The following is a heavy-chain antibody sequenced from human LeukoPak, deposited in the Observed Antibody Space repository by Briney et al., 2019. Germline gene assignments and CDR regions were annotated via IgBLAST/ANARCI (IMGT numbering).Heavy chain of an antibody. CDR3: ARGPSVGAIYRFDY. Sequence: GGSLRLSCAASGFTFSSYGMHWVRQAPGKGLEWVAVISYDGSNKYYADSVKGRFTISRDNSKNTLYLQMNSLRAEDTAVYYCARGPSVGAIYRFDYWGQGTLVTVSS. D-gene: IGHD1-26*01. CDR1: GFTFSSYG. V-gene: IGHV3-30*19. CDR2: ISYDGSNK. J-gene: IGHJ4*02.